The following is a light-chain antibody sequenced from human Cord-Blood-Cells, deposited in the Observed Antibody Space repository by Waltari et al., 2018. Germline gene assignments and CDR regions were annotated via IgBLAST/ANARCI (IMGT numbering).Light chain of an antibody. V-gene: IGLV2-14*01. CDR3: SSYTSSSTYV. Sequence: QSALTHPASVSGSPGPSITISSTGTSSAAGGYNYVSWYQQHPGKAPKLMIYEVSNRPSGVSNRFSGSKSGNTASLTISGLQAEDEADYYCSSYTSSSTYVFGTGTKVTVL. CDR1: SSAAGGYNY. CDR2: EVS. J-gene: IGLJ1*01.